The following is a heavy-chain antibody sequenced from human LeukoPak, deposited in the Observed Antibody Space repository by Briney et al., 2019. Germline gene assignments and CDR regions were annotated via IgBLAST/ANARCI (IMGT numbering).Heavy chain of an antibody. CDR3: ARGGGLLQDWFDP. D-gene: IGHD2-15*01. CDR2: IIPIFGTA. V-gene: IGHV1-69*13. J-gene: IGHJ5*02. CDR1: GGTFSSYA. Sequence: ASVKVSCKASGGTFSSYAISWVRQAPGQGLEWMGGIIPIFGTASYAQKFQGRVTITADESTSTAYMELSSLRSEDTAVYYCARGGGLLQDWFDPWGQGTLVTVSS.